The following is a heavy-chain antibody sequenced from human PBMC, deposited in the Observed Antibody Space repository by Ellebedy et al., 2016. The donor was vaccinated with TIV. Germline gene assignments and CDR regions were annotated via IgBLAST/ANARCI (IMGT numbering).Heavy chain of an antibody. V-gene: IGHV1-69*13. CDR2: IIPIFGTA. D-gene: IGHD6-19*01. CDR1: RGTFSSYA. J-gene: IGHJ1*01. Sequence: SVKVSXKASRGTFSSYAISWVRQAPGQGLEWMGGIIPIFGTANYAQKFQGRVTITADESTSTAYMELSSLRSEDTAVYYCARGPAGAVAGSRYFQHWGQGTLVTVSS. CDR3: ARGPAGAVAGSRYFQH.